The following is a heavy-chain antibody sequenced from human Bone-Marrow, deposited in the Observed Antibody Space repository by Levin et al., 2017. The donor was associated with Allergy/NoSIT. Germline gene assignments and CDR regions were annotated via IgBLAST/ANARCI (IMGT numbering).Heavy chain of an antibody. Sequence: PGESLKISCAASGLTFSTYFMYWVRQTPGKGLAWVSVISYDGSNTYYADSVKGRFTISRDNSKNTLYLQMNSLRGEDTAVYYCASGSLSGGFYFDNWGQGTLVTVSS. V-gene: IGHV3-30-3*01. CDR3: ASGSLSGGFYFDN. CDR2: ISYDGSNT. CDR1: GLTFSTYF. D-gene: IGHD3-10*01. J-gene: IGHJ4*02.